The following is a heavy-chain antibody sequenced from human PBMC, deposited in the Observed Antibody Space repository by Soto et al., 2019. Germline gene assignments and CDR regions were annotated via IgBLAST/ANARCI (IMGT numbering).Heavy chain of an antibody. CDR2: ISGSGSGT. J-gene: IGHJ4*02. CDR1: GFSFSNHA. V-gene: IGHV3-23*04. D-gene: IGHD5-12*01. Sequence: EVQLVESGGGLVQPGGSLRLSCAASGFSFSNHAMTWVRQAPGKGLEWVSAISGSGSGTYYAESVKGRFTISRDNSKNTLYLQMTSLRVDDTAVYYCAKNRATGYDPFDYWGQGSLVTVSS. CDR3: AKNRATGYDPFDY.